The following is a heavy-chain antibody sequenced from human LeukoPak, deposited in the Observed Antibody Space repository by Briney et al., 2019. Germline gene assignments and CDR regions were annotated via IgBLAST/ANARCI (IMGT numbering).Heavy chain of an antibody. CDR2: INHSGST. V-gene: IGHV4-34*01. CDR3: ARVTSEEWLVRGGAFDY. D-gene: IGHD6-19*01. Sequence: SETLSLTCAVYGGSFSGYYWSWIRQPPGKGLEWIGEINHSGSTNYNPSLKSRVTISVDTSKNQFSLKLSSVTAADTAVYYCARVTSEEWLVRGGAFDYWGQGTLVTVSS. CDR1: GGSFSGYY. J-gene: IGHJ4*02.